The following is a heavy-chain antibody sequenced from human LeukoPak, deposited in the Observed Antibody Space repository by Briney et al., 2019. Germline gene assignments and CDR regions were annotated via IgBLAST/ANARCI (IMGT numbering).Heavy chain of an antibody. Sequence: ASVKVSCKASGYTFTGYYMHWVRQAPGQGLEWMGWINPNSGGTNYAQKFQGRVTMTRDTSISTAYMELRRLRSDDTAVYYCASEGRVDSAVVLFDYWGQGTLVTVSS. CDR2: INPNSGGT. CDR1: GYTFTGYY. D-gene: IGHD5-18*01. J-gene: IGHJ4*02. V-gene: IGHV1-2*02. CDR3: ASEGRVDSAVVLFDY.